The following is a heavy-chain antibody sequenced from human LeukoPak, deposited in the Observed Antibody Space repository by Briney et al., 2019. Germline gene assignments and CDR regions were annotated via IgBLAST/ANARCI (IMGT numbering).Heavy chain of an antibody. CDR2: IYYSGST. CDR3: ARGLNNRKSGRRFDVFEI. V-gene: IGHV4-59*01. D-gene: IGHD1-14*01. CDR1: GGSISSYY. Sequence: PSETLSLTCTVSGGSISSYYWSWIPRPPGKGLVGIGYIYYSGSTNYNPSLKSRVTISVETSKNQFSLKLSSVTAADTAVYYCARGLNNRKSGRRFDVFEIWGQGTMVTVSS. J-gene: IGHJ3*02.